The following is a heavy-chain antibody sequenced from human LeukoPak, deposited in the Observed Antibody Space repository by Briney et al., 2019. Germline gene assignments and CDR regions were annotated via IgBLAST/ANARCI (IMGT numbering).Heavy chain of an antibody. V-gene: IGHV3-11*01. J-gene: IGHJ6*02. CDR2: ISSSGSTI. CDR1: GFTFSDYY. D-gene: IGHD2-15*01. CDR3: ARDPESGSEYYYYGMDV. Sequence: GGSLRLSCAASGFTFSDYYMSWIRQAPGKGLEWVSYISSSGSTIYYADSVKGRFTISRDNAKNSLYVQMNSLRAEDTAVYYCARDPESGSEYYYYGMDVWGQGTTVTVSS.